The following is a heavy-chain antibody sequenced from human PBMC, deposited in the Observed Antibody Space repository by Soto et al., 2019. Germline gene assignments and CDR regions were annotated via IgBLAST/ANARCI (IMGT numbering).Heavy chain of an antibody. CDR1: GFTFTSYA. D-gene: IGHD2-15*01. V-gene: IGHV3-23*01. CDR3: AKRLAGMVAAAIGFDY. Sequence: EVQVLESGGDLVQPGGSLRLSCAASGFTFTSYAMTWVRQAPGKGLEWVSGISGSGGSTFYADSVKGRFIISRDNPKNTLYLQMNSLRLEDTAVYYCAKRLAGMVAAAIGFDYWGQGTLVTVSS. J-gene: IGHJ4*02. CDR2: ISGSGGST.